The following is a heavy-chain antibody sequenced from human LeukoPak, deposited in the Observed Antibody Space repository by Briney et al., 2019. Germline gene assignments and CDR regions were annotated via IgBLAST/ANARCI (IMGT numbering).Heavy chain of an antibody. CDR1: GFTFSSYG. CDR2: ISGSGGST. CDR3: ARDRPTWTRRDGYSFGWYFDP. J-gene: IGHJ2*01. D-gene: IGHD5-24*01. Sequence: PGGSLRLSCAASGFTFSSYGMSWVRQAPGKGLEWVSAISGSGGSTYYADSVKGRFTISRDNAKNSLYLQMNSLRAEDTAVYYCARDRPTWTRRDGYSFGWYFDPWGRGTLVTVSS. V-gene: IGHV3-23*01.